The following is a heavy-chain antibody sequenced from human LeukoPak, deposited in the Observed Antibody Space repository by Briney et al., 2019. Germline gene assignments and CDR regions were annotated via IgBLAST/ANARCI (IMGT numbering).Heavy chain of an antibody. J-gene: IGHJ6*02. CDR1: GFTFRAYD. Sequence: PGGSLRLSCAASGFTFRAYDVHWVRQTAGKGLEWVSGIGPDGDTYYADSVKGRFTISRENGENSVHLQMNSLRAGDTAVYYCVRDSNYYAMDVWGQGTTVTVS. V-gene: IGHV3-13*01. CDR2: IGPDGDT. CDR3: VRDSNYYAMDV. D-gene: IGHD2-8*01.